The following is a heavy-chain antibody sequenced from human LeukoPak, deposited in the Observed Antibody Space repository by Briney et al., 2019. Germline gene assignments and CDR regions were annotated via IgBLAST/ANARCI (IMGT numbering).Heavy chain of an antibody. Sequence: ASVKVSCKASGYTFTGYYMHWVRQAPGQGLEWMGWINPNSGGTNYAQKFQGRVTMTRDTSISTAYMELSRLRSDDTAVYYCARDLYYGSGSYSDLYYYYYYMTSGAKGPRSPSP. D-gene: IGHD3-10*01. CDR3: ARDLYYGSGSYSDLYYYYYYMTS. J-gene: IGHJ6*03. V-gene: IGHV1-2*02. CDR1: GYTFTGYY. CDR2: INPNSGGT.